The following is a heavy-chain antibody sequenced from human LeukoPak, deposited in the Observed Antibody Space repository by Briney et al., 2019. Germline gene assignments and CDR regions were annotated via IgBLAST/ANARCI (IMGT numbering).Heavy chain of an antibody. CDR2: INPNSGGT. J-gene: IGHJ4*02. CDR3: ARGLTTETGDY. CDR1: GYTFTSYD. D-gene: IGHD4-11*01. Sequence: ASVKVSCKASGYTFTSYDINWVRQATGQGLEWMGWINPNSGGTNFAQKFQGRVTMTRDTSISTAYMELNRLRSDDTAVYYCARGLTTETGDYWGQGALVTVSS. V-gene: IGHV1-2*02.